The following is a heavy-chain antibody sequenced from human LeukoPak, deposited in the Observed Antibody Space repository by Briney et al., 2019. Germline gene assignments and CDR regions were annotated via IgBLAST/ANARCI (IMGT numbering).Heavy chain of an antibody. CDR1: GFTFGDYA. CDR3: TTYSSSWFY. Sequence: PGGSLRLSCTASGFTFGDYAMNWVRQTPGKGLEWVGFIRSKTYVGTTEYAASVKGRFTISRDDSKSIAYLQMNSLRTEDTAVFYCTTYSSSWFYWGQGTLVTVSS. J-gene: IGHJ4*02. CDR2: IRSKTYVGTT. V-gene: IGHV3-49*04. D-gene: IGHD6-13*01.